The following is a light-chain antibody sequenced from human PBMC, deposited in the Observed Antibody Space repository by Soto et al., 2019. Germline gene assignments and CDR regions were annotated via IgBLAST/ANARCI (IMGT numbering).Light chain of an antibody. CDR3: QNYNYWPYT. CDR1: QTIDNT. V-gene: IGKV3-15*01. CDR2: DES. J-gene: IGKJ2*01. Sequence: EIVLTQSPATLSLSPGEIATLSCRASQTIDNTLAWYQRKPGQAPRILIYDESTRATGVPDRLSGSGSGTDLNLTISRLQSEDFAVYYCQNYNYWPYTFGQGTQVDIK.